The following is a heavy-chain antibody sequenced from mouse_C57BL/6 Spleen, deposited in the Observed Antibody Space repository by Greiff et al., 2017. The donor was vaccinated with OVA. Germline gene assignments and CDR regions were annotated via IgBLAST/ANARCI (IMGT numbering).Heavy chain of an antibody. J-gene: IGHJ2*01. CDR2: ISSGGSYT. V-gene: IGHV5-6*02. D-gene: IGHD2-3*01. Sequence: EVKLMESGGDLVKPGGSLKLSCAASGFTFSSYGMSWVRQTPDKRLEWVATISSGGSYTYYPDSVKGRFTISRDNAKNTLYLQMSSLKSEDTAMYYCARRDGYYWGQGTTLTVSS. CDR3: ARRDGYY. CDR1: GFTFSSYG.